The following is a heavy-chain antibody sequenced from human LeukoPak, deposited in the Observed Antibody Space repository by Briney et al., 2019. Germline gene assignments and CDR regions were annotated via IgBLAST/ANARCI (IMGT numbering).Heavy chain of an antibody. D-gene: IGHD5-18*01. Sequence: SETLSLTCTVSGGSISSGDYYWSWIRQPPGKGLEWIGYIYYSGSTYYNPSLKSRVTISVDRSKNQFSLKLSSVTAADTAVYYCARGVDTAMEPYYFDYWGQGTLVTVSS. CDR3: ARGVDTAMEPYYFDY. J-gene: IGHJ4*02. V-gene: IGHV4-30-4*01. CDR2: IYYSGST. CDR1: GGSISSGDYY.